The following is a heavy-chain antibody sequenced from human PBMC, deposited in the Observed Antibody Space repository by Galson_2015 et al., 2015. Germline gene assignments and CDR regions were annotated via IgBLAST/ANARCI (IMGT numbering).Heavy chain of an antibody. D-gene: IGHD2-15*01. CDR3: ARSRNCSGGSCYSEGLDY. CDR2: INAGNGNT. Sequence: SVKVSCKASGYTFTSYAMHWVRQAPGQRLEWMGWINAGNGNTKYSQKFQGRVTITRDTSASTAYMELSSLRSEDTAVYYCARSRNCSGGSCYSEGLDYWGQGTLVTVSS. J-gene: IGHJ4*02. V-gene: IGHV1-3*01. CDR1: GYTFTSYA.